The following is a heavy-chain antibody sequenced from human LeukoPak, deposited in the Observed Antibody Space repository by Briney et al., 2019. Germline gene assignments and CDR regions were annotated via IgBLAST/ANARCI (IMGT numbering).Heavy chain of an antibody. CDR2: MNPNSGNT. CDR1: GYTFTSYY. D-gene: IGHD3-9*01. Sequence: ASVKVSCKASGYTFTSYYMHWVRQATGQGLEWMGWMNPNSGNTGYAQKFQGRVTMTRNTSISTAYMELSSLRSEDTAVYYCARGPWDILTGYYRSGYYYYYMDVWGKGTTVTISS. J-gene: IGHJ6*03. V-gene: IGHV1-8*02. CDR3: ARGPWDILTGYYRSGYYYYYMDV.